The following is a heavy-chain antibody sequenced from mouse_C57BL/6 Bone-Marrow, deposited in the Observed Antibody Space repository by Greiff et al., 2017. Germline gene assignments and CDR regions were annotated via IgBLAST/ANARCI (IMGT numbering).Heavy chain of an antibody. CDR1: GFTFSSYA. Sequence: EVQLVESGGGLVKPGGSLKLSCAASGFTFSSYAMSWVRQTPEKRLEWVATISDGGSYTYYPDNVKDRFTISRDNAKNNLYLQMSHLKSEDTAMYYCARDLRPYYFDYWGRGTTLTVSS. CDR2: ISDGGSYT. V-gene: IGHV5-4*01. D-gene: IGHD3-2*02. CDR3: ARDLRPYYFDY. J-gene: IGHJ2*01.